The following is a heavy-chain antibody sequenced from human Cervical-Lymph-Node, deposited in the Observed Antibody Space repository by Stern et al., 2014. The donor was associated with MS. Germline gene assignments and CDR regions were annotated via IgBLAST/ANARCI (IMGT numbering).Heavy chain of an antibody. Sequence: QVQLVHSGAEVKKPGASVKVSCKASGYTFTSYYMHWVRQAPEQGLEWMGIINPSDGTTSYAQRFQGRVTMTRDTSTSTVYMELSSLRSEDTAVYYCARSGTPTGYFDYWGQGTLVTVSS. CDR3: ARSGTPTGYFDY. V-gene: IGHV1-46*01. J-gene: IGHJ4*02. CDR1: GYTFTSYY. D-gene: IGHD4-17*01. CDR2: INPSDGTT.